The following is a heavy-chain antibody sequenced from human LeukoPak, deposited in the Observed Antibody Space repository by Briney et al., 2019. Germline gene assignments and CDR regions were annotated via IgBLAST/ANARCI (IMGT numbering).Heavy chain of an antibody. V-gene: IGHV3-66*02. CDR2: IYGGGTT. D-gene: IGHD1-7*01. Sequence: GGSLRLSCAASGFTVSSNYMSWVRQAPGKGLEWVSLIYGGGTTYYADSVKGRFTISRDNSKNTLYLQMSSLRPEDTAVYYCAREYYNWNYIRNWGQGTLVTVSS. J-gene: IGHJ4*02. CDR3: AREYYNWNYIRN. CDR1: GFTVSSNY.